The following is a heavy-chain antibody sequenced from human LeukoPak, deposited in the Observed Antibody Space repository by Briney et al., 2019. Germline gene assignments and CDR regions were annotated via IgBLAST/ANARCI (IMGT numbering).Heavy chain of an antibody. CDR2: INHSGST. V-gene: IGHV4-34*01. CDR3: ARRGYETIFGVGPNYYYYYGMDV. J-gene: IGHJ6*02. CDR1: GGSFSGYY. Sequence: SETLSLTCAVYGGSFSGYYWSWIRQPPGKGLEWIGEINHSGSTNYNPSPKSRVTISVDTSKNQFSLKLSSVTAADTAVYYCARRGYETIFGVGPNYYYYYGMDVWGQGTTVTVSS. D-gene: IGHD3-3*01.